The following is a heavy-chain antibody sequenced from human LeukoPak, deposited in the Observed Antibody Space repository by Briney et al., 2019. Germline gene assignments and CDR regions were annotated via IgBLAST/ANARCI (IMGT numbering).Heavy chain of an antibody. J-gene: IGHJ4*02. D-gene: IGHD3-16*01. V-gene: IGHV4-39*01. CDR3: AVMTQGY. Sequence: SETLSLTCTVSDGSISSSSYYWGWVRQPPGKGLEWIGSISYSGNTYYNPSLKSRVTISVDTSKNQFSLKLSSVTAADTALHYCAVMTQGYWGQGTLVTVSS. CDR1: DGSISSSSYY. CDR2: ISYSGNT.